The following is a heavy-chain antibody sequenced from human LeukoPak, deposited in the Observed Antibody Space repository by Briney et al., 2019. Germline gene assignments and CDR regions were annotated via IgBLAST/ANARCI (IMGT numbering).Heavy chain of an antibody. CDR2: ISGRGGST. CDR1: GFTFSSYA. J-gene: IGHJ5*02. CDR3: AKGYYDILTDYFHNWFNP. D-gene: IGHD3-9*01. V-gene: IGHV3-23*01. Sequence: PGRSLRLSCAASGFTFSSYAVSWVRQAPGVGLEWVSTISGRGGSTFYADSVKGRFTISRDNSKNTLYLQMNSLRADDTAVYYCAKGYYDILTDYFHNWFNPWGQGTLVIVSS.